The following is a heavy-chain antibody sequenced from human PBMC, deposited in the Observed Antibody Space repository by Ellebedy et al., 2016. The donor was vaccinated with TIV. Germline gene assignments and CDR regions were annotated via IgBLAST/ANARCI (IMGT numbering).Heavy chain of an antibody. V-gene: IGHV1-2*02. CDR1: GYTFTGYY. D-gene: IGHD6-13*01. CDR2: INPNSGDT. J-gene: IGHJ5*02. Sequence: AASVKVSCKTTGYTFTGYYIHWVRQAPGQGLEWVGWINPNSGDTNYAQKLQGRVTMTGDTSTSTAYMELSRLIFDDTAVYYCARLAAVNWFDPWGQGTLVTVSS. CDR3: ARLAAVNWFDP.